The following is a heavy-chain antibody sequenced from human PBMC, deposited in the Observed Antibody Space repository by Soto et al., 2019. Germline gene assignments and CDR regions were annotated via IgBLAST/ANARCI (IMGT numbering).Heavy chain of an antibody. J-gene: IGHJ3*02. V-gene: IGHV3-7*04. CDR3: SRGYYHDTSGPFSAAFDI. D-gene: IGHD3-22*01. Sequence: GGPMRVSNAASGCNCINYWMSWVRQVPGKGLEWVANIKPDGSEKWYVDSVKGRFTISRDNVKKSLYLQMISLRAEDTAMYYCSRGYYHDTSGPFSAAFDIWGQGTMVTGSS. CDR1: GCNCINYW. CDR2: IKPDGSEK.